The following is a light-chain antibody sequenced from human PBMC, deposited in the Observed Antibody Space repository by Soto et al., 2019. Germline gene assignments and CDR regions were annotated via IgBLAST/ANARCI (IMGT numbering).Light chain of an antibody. Sequence: VLTQAPDTLSVSPGERATLSCRASQSVSSNYLAWYQQKPGQAPRLLMYDASSRATGIPDRFSGSGSETDFTLTISRLEPEDFAVYYCQQYNNWPPWTFGQGTKVDIK. J-gene: IGKJ1*01. CDR3: QQYNNWPPWT. V-gene: IGKV3D-20*02. CDR2: DAS. CDR1: QSVSSNY.